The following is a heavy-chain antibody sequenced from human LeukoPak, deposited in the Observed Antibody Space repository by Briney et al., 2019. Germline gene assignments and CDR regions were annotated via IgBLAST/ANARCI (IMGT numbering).Heavy chain of an antibody. CDR2: IIPIFGTA. J-gene: IGHJ3*02. V-gene: IGHV1-69*05. CDR3: ARDYGDYDGFDI. CDR1: GGTFSSYA. Sequence: GSSVKVSYKTSGGTFSSYAISWVRQAPGQGLEWMARIIPIFGTANYAQTFQGRVTITTDESTSTAYMELSSLRSEDTAVYYYARDYGDYDGFDIWGQGTMVTVSS. D-gene: IGHD4-17*01.